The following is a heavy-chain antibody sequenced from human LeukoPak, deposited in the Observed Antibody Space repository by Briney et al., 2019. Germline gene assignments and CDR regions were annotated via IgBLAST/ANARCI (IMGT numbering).Heavy chain of an antibody. V-gene: IGHV1-18*01. CDR1: GYTFTNYG. CDR2: ISTNNGNT. J-gene: IGHJ4*02. CDR3: ARTNYYDSSGYTY. D-gene: IGHD3-22*01. Sequence: ASVKVSCKASGYTFTNYGLSWVRQAPGQGLEWMGWISTNNGNTNYAQKLQGRVTMTTDTSTSTAYMELRSLTPDDTAVYYCARTNYYDSSGYTYWGQGTLVTVSS.